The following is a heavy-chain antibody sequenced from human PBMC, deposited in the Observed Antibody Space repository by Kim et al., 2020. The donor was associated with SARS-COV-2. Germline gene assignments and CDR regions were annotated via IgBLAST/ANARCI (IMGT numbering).Heavy chain of an antibody. CDR3: ARLRVGRSSFGSSWYADY. Sequence: SETLSLTCTVSDDSISSTTYFWGWIRQPPGKGLEWIGSMFYSGSPYYNPSLKSRVVIFVDTSKSQFSLKLTSVTAADTAVYFCARLRVGRSSFGSSWYADYWGQGSLVTVSS. CDR2: MFYSGSP. V-gene: IGHV4-39*01. J-gene: IGHJ4*02. CDR1: DDSISSTTYF. D-gene: IGHD6-13*01.